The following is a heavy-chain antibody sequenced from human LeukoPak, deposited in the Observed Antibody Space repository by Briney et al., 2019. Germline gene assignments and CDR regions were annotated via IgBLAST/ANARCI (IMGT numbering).Heavy chain of an antibody. J-gene: IGHJ4*02. CDR1: GLSFSSYD. D-gene: IGHD4-23*01. V-gene: IGHV3-30*02. CDR3: ARAVGTSRNFFDY. Sequence: GGSLGLSCAASGLSFSSYDMHWVRQAPGKGMEWVAFIRYDGSDKQNADSVKGRFTISRDNSKNTLFLEMNSLRPEDTAVYYCARAVGTSRNFFDYWGQGTLVTVSS. CDR2: IRYDGSDK.